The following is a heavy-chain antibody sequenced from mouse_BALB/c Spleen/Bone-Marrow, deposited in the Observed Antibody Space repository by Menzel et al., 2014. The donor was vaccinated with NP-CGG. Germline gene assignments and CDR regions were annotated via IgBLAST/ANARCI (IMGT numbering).Heavy chain of an antibody. J-gene: IGHJ1*01. CDR3: ARVYGWYFDV. Sequence: EVQGVESGGGLVQPGGSLKLSCVASGFTFSSYGMSWVRQTPDKRLELVATINNNGGSTYYPDSVKGQFTISRDNAKNTLYLQMSSLKFEDTAMYYCARVYGWYFDVWGAGTTVTVSS. CDR2: INNNGGST. D-gene: IGHD1-1*01. CDR1: GFTFSSYG. V-gene: IGHV5-6-3*01.